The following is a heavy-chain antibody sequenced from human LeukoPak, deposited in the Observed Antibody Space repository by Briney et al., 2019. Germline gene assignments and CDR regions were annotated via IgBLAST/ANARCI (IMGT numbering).Heavy chain of an antibody. CDR1: GGSISDSSYY. J-gene: IGHJ1*01. CDR2: INYSGNT. Sequence: SETLSLTCAVSGGSISDSSYYWGWIRQPPGKGLEWFGTINYSGNTYHNPSLKSRVTLSVDASKNQFSLMVTSVTAADTAVYYCARSYSSGWYTGGGEYFQHWGQGTLVTVSS. D-gene: IGHD6-19*01. V-gene: IGHV4-39*01. CDR3: ARSYSSGWYTGGGEYFQH.